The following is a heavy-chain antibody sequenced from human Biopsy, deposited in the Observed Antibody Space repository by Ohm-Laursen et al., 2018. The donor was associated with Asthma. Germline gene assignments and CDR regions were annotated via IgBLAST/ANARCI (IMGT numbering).Heavy chain of an antibody. CDR2: INYSGST. Sequence: SQTLSLTCTVSGGSISSGGYYWSWIRQHPGKGLEWIGYINYSGSTYYNPSLKSRVSISIDTSKNQFSLKLSSVTAADTAVYYCARAQDYYDSRGYYRSFDYWGQGTLVTVSS. V-gene: IGHV4-31*03. CDR3: ARAQDYYDSRGYYRSFDY. J-gene: IGHJ4*02. D-gene: IGHD3-22*01. CDR1: GGSISSGGYY.